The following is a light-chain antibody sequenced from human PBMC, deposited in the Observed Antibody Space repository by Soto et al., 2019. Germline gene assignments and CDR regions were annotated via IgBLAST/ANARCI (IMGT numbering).Light chain of an antibody. Sequence: MTQSPATLSVSQWNRATLSCRASQSVNSLLAWYQQKPGRAPRLLISDVSNRATGIPARFSGSGSGTDFTLTISSLESEDFAVYYCHQRRQWPLTFGGGTKVDI. CDR1: QSVNSL. CDR3: HQRRQWPLT. V-gene: IGKV3-11*01. J-gene: IGKJ4*01. CDR2: DVS.